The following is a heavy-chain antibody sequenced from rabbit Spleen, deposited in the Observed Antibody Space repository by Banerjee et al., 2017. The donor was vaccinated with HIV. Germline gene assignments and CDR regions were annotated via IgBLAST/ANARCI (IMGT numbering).Heavy chain of an antibody. D-gene: IGHD1-1*01. CDR3: ARWDVDTRILDL. Sequence: QQLEESGGGLVQPGESLTLSCKASGFDFNNYYMTWVRQAPGKGLERIACIYVGSSDITWYASWVNGRFTNSKTSSTTVDLKMTSLTGADTATYFCARWDVDTRILDLWGPGTLVTVS. V-gene: IGHV1S40*01. J-gene: IGHJ4*01. CDR1: GFDFNNYY. CDR2: IYVGSSDIT.